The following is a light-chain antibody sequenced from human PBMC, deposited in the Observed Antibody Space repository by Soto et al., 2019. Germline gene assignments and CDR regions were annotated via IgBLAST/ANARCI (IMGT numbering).Light chain of an antibody. CDR2: GNS. Sequence: QLVLTQPPSVSGAPGQRVTISCTGSRSNIGAGYDVHWYQQLPGTAPKVLIYGNSNRPSGVPDRFSGSKSGTSASLAITGLQAEDEADYYCQSYDSSLTGSVFGGGTKLTVL. CDR1: RSNIGAGYD. V-gene: IGLV1-40*01. CDR3: QSYDSSLTGSV. J-gene: IGLJ2*01.